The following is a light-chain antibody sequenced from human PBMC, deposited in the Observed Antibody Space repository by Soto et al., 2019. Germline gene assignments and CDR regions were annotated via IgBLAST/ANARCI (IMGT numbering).Light chain of an antibody. CDR3: QKYNSAPWT. CDR2: DAS. Sequence: QMNQSRSTLSASVGYRVTITCRASQSISSWLAWYQQKPGKAPKLLIYDASTLQTGVPSRFSGGGSGTDFTLTISSLQPEDVATYYCQKYNSAPWTFGQG. V-gene: IGKV1-27*01. CDR1: QSISSW. J-gene: IGKJ1*01.